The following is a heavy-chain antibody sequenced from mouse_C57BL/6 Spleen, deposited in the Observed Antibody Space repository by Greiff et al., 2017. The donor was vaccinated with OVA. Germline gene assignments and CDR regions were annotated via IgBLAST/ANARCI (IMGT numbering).Heavy chain of an antibody. CDR3: ASQPNYYGSSPYAMDY. CDR1: GSPFPSSW. J-gene: IGHJ4*01. CDR2: IDPISGGI. D-gene: IGHD1-1*01. V-gene: IGHV1-72*01. Sequence: VQLQQSGAKLVKPGASVKLSCRASGSPFPSSWMPWVKRRPGRGLGGIGRIDPISGGIRYNEKFKSKATLTVDKPSSTAYMQLSSLTSEDSAVYYCASQPNYYGSSPYAMDYWGQGTSVTVSS.